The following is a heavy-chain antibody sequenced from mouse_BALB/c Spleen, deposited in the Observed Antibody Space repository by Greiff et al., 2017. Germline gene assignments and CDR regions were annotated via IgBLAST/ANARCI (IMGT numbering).Heavy chain of an antibody. CDR3: NAWAFITTVVATVDY. CDR2: IDPENGDT. J-gene: IGHJ2*01. CDR1: GFNIKDYY. Sequence: VQLQQSGAELVRSGASVMLSCTASGFNIKDYYMHWVKQRPEQGLEWIGWIDPENGDTEYAPKFQGKATMTADTSSNTAYLQLSSLTSEDTAVYYCNAWAFITTVVATVDYWGQGTTLTVSS. D-gene: IGHD1-1*01. V-gene: IGHV14-4*02.